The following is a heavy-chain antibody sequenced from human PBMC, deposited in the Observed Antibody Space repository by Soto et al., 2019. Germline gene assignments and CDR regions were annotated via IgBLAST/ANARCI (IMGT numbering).Heavy chain of an antibody. Sequence: ASVKVSCKASGYTFTSYYMHWVRQAPGQGLEWMGIINPSGGSTSYAQKFQGRVTMTRDTSTSTVYMELSSLRSEDTAVYYCAREGYCSGGSCPRDSGAYDAFDIWGQGTMVT. J-gene: IGHJ3*02. CDR3: AREGYCSGGSCPRDSGAYDAFDI. CDR2: INPSGGST. D-gene: IGHD2-15*01. V-gene: IGHV1-46*01. CDR1: GYTFTSYY.